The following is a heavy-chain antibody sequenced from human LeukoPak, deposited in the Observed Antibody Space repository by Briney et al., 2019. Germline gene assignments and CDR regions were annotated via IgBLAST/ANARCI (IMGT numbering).Heavy chain of an antibody. V-gene: IGHV4-39*07. J-gene: IGHJ3*02. D-gene: IGHD3-22*01. CDR1: GGSISSGSYY. CDR3: ARNSVVVITFDI. Sequence: SETLSLTCTVSGGSISSGSYYWSWIRQPAGKGLEWIGSIYYSGSTYYNPSLKSRVTISVDTSKNQFSLKLSSVTAADTAVYYCARNSVVVITFDIWGQGTMVTVSS. CDR2: IYYSGST.